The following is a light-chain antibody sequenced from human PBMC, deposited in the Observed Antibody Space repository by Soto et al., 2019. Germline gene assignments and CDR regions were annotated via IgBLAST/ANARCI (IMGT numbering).Light chain of an antibody. Sequence: QAVVTQEPSLTVSPGGTVTLTCGSTTGAVTSGHYPYWFQQKPGQAPRTLIYDTSNKHSWTPARFSGSLLGGKAALTLSGAQREDEVDYYCSLSYSGHVVFGGGTKVTVL. J-gene: IGLJ2*01. CDR2: DTS. CDR3: SLSYSGHVV. V-gene: IGLV7-46*01. CDR1: TGAVTSGHY.